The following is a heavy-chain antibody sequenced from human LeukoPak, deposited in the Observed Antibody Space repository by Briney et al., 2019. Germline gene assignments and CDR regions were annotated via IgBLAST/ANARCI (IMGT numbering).Heavy chain of an antibody. J-gene: IGHJ4*02. CDR2: INSDGSST. CDR3: ARSLTTLTYEGY. D-gene: IGHD1-1*01. Sequence: PGGSLRLSCAASGFTFSSYWMHWVRQSPEKGLVWVSHINSDGSSTSYADYVKGRFTVSRDNAKNSLFLQMNSLRAEDTAIYYCARSLTTLTYEGYWGQGTLVTVSS. V-gene: IGHV3-74*01. CDR1: GFTFSSYW.